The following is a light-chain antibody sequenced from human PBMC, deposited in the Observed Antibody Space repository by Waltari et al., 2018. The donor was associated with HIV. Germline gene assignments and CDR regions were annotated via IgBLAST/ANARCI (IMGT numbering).Light chain of an antibody. CDR2: WAS. CDR3: QQYYSTPIT. J-gene: IGKJ5*01. Sequence: DIVMNQSPDSLAVSLGARATINCKSSHSVLYTSNSNNYLAWYQQKPGQPPKLLIYWASTRESGVPDRFSGSGSGTEFTLTISSLQAEDVAVYYCQQYYSTPITFGQGTRLEIK. CDR1: HSVLYTSNSNNY. V-gene: IGKV4-1*01.